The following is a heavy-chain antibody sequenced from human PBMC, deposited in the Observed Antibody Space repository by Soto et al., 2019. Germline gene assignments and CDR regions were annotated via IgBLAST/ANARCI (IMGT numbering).Heavy chain of an antibody. Sequence: ASVKVSCKASGYTFTSYGISWVRQAPGQGLEWMGWISAYNGNTNYAQKLQGRVTMTTDTSTSTAYMELRSLRSDDTAVYYCAREYCISTSCYEVSWGQGTLVTSPQ. D-gene: IGHD2-2*01. V-gene: IGHV1-18*01. CDR1: GYTFTSYG. CDR2: ISAYNGNT. CDR3: AREYCISTSCYEVS. J-gene: IGHJ5*02.